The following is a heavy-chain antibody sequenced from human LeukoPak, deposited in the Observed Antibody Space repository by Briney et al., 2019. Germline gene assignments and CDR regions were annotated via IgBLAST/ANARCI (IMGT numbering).Heavy chain of an antibody. D-gene: IGHD2-21*02. V-gene: IGHV1-18*01. J-gene: IGHJ6*02. CDR2: ISAYNGNT. CDR3: ARRVTAIGYYYFGMDV. CDR1: GYTFTSYG. Sequence: ASVKVSCKASGYTFTSYGISWVRQAPGQGLGWMGWISAYNGNTNYAQKLQGRVTMTTDTSTSTAYMELRSLRSDDTAVYYCARRVTAIGYYYFGMDVGGQGTTVTVSS.